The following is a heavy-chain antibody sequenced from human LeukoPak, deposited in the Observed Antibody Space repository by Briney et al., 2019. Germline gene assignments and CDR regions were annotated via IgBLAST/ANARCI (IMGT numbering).Heavy chain of an antibody. CDR1: GFTFSSYG. CDR2: ISYDGSNK. J-gene: IGHJ4*02. CDR3: AKDNPVVPAAMFY. Sequence: PGGSLRLSCAASGFTFSSYGMHWVRQAPGKGLEWVAVISYDGSNKYYADSVKGRFTISRDNSKNTLYLQMNSLRAEDTALYYCAKDNPVVPAAMFYWGQGTLVTVSS. V-gene: IGHV3-30*18. D-gene: IGHD2-2*01.